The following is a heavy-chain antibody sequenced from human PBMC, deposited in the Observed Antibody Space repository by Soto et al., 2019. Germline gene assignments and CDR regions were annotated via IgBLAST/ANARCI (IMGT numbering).Heavy chain of an antibody. J-gene: IGHJ3*02. CDR2: INYSGST. CDR3: ARRWGYAFDT. D-gene: IGHD1-26*01. CDR1: GGSISSYY. Sequence: QVQLQESGPGLVKPSETLSLTCTVSGGSISSYYWSWIRQPPGQGLEWNGYINYSGSTNYNPSLKGQSTISVDTSNNQFSLKLSSVTAADTAVYYCARRWGYAFDTWGQGTMVTVSS. V-gene: IGHV4-59*08.